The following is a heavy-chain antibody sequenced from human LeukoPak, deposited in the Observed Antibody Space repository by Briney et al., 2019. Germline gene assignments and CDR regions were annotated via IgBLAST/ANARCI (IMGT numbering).Heavy chain of an antibody. CDR3: ARHWGQYSSGRQHFDY. CDR2: IYYSGNT. J-gene: IGHJ4*02. CDR1: GGSISSYY. D-gene: IGHD6-19*01. V-gene: IGHV4-59*08. Sequence: SETLSLTRTVSGGSISSYYWSWIRQPPGKGLEWVGYIYYSGNTNYNPSLKSRVTISVDTSKNQFSLKLSSVTAADTAVYYCARHWGQYSSGRQHFDYWGQGTLVTVSS.